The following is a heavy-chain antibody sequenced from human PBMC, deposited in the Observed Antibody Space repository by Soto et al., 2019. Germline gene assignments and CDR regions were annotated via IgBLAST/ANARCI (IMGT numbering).Heavy chain of an antibody. J-gene: IGHJ4*02. Sequence: SCAASGFTFSSYWMHWVRQAPGRGLVWVSRINSDGSSTSYADSVKGRFTISRDNAKNTLHLQMNSLRAEDTAVYYCATGRSNYYDYWGQGTLVTVSS. D-gene: IGHD4-4*01. CDR1: GFTFSSYW. CDR2: INSDGSST. CDR3: ATGRSNYYDY. V-gene: IGHV3-74*01.